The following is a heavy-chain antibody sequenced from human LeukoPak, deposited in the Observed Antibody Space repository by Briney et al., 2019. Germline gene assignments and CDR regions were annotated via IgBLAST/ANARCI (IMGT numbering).Heavy chain of an antibody. CDR1: GFTFSSYA. J-gene: IGHJ4*02. Sequence: GGSLRLSCAASGFTFSSYAMSWVRQAPGKGLEWVSGINGRDGSTYYADSVKGRFTIYRDISRNTLYLQMNSLRAEDTAVYYCAKGVYSGGGYDYWGQGTLVTVSS. D-gene: IGHD1-26*01. CDR3: AKGVYSGGGYDY. CDR2: INGRDGST. V-gene: IGHV3-23*01.